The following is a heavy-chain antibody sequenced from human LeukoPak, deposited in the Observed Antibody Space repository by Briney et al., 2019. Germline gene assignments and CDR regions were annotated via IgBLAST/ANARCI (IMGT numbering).Heavy chain of an antibody. CDR3: ARYRGASGYHFDY. V-gene: IGHV4-4*02. D-gene: IGHD5-12*01. CDR1: GDFISSSNW. J-gene: IGHJ4*02. CDR2: IYRSGST. Sequence: TLSLTCAISGDFISSSNWWSWVRQPPGKGLEWIGEIYRSGSTNYNPSLKSRVTISLDKSKNQFSLRLSSVTAADTAVYYCARYRGASGYHFDYWGQGTLVTVSS.